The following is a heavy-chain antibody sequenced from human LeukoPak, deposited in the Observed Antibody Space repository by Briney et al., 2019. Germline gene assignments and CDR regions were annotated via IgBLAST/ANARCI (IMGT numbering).Heavy chain of an antibody. V-gene: IGHV1-8*01. CDR1: GYTFTSYD. D-gene: IGHD3-3*01. CDR2: MNPNSGNT. J-gene: IGHJ6*02. CDR3: ARDHYDFWSGYYGSYYYYGMDV. Sequence: ASVTVSCKASGYTFTSYDINWVLQAPGQGLEWMGWMNPNSGNTGYAQKFQGRVTMTRNTSISTAYMELSSLRSEDTAVYYCARDHYDFWSGYYGSYYYYGMDVWGQGTTVTVSS.